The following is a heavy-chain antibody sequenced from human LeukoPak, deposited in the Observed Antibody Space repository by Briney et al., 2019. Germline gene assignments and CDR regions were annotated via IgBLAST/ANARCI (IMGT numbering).Heavy chain of an antibody. CDR2: ITYSGTT. V-gene: IGHV4-39*01. CDR1: GGSISSSSYY. J-gene: IGHJ4*02. Sequence: SETLSLTCTVSGGSISSSSYYWGWIRQPPGKGLEWVGSITYSGTTYYNPSLESRVTISVGTSKTQFSLKLSSVTAADTAVYYCAPAYVWGSFRTFSDWGQGTLVTVSS. CDR3: APAYVWGSFRTFSD. D-gene: IGHD3-16*02.